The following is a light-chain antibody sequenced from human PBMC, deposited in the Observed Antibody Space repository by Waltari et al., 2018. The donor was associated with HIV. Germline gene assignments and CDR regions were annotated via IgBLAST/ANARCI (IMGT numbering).Light chain of an antibody. CDR1: QSVSNH. Sequence: EIVLTQSPATLSVSPGERATLSCRASQSVSNHLAWYQQKPGQAPRLLIYDASTRATGVPARFSGSGSGTEFTLTISGLQSEDSAVYYCQHYNIWPLTFGGGTKVEIK. J-gene: IGKJ4*01. V-gene: IGKV3-15*01. CDR2: DAS. CDR3: QHYNIWPLT.